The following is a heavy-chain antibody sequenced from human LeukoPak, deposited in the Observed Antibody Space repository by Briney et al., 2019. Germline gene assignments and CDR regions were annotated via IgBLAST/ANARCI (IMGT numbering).Heavy chain of an antibody. D-gene: IGHD2-2*01. Sequence: ASLKVSCKASGYTFTDYYMHWVPQAPGQGLEWMGWINVNRGGTNYAQRFQGRVTMTRDASITTAYMELSRLKSDDTAVYYCARRYCSSTSCYYFDYWGQGTLVTVSS. CDR1: GYTFTDYY. CDR2: INVNRGGT. J-gene: IGHJ4*02. V-gene: IGHV1-2*02. CDR3: ARRYCSSTSCYYFDY.